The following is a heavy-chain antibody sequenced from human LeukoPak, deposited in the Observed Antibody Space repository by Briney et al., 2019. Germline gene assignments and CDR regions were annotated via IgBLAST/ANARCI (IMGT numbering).Heavy chain of an antibody. CDR2: ISSSSSYI. Sequence: GGSLRLSCAAPGFTFTTYDTNWVRQAPGKGLEWVSSISSSSSYIYYADSVKGRFTTSRDNAKNSLYLQVSGLRAEDTAVYYCASAFFYDSIGVEGMEIWGQGTTVTVSS. J-gene: IGHJ6*02. CDR3: ASAFFYDSIGVEGMEI. CDR1: GFTFTTYD. D-gene: IGHD3-22*01. V-gene: IGHV3-21*01.